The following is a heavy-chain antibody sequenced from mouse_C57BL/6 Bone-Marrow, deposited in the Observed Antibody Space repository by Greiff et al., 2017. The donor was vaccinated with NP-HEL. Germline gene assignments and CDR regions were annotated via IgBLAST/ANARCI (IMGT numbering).Heavy chain of an antibody. CDR2: IWRGGST. Sequence: QVQLQQSGPGLVQPSQSLSITCTVSGFSLTSYGVHWVRQSPGKGLEWLGVIWRGGSTDYNAAFMSRLSITKDNSKSQVFFKMNSLQADDTAIYYGAKNPRWIGAMDYWGQGTSVTVSS. CDR1: GFSLTSYG. D-gene: IGHD1-1*02. CDR3: AKNPRWIGAMDY. J-gene: IGHJ4*01. V-gene: IGHV2-5*01.